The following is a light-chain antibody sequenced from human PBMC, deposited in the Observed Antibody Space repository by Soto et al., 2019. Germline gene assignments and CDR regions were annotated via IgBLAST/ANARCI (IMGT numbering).Light chain of an antibody. Sequence: EIVLTQSPATLSLSPGERATLSCRASQSVSNYLAWYQHKPGQAPRLLIYDASSRATGIPARLSGSGSGTDFTLTISSVEAEDFAVYFCQLRSNWPPTWTFGQGTKVEIK. CDR1: QSVSNY. V-gene: IGKV3-11*01. CDR2: DAS. J-gene: IGKJ1*01. CDR3: QLRSNWPPTWT.